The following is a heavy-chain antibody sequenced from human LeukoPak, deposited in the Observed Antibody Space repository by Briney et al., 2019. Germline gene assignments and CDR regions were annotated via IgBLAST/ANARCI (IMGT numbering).Heavy chain of an antibody. J-gene: IGHJ4*02. Sequence: GGSLRLSCAGSGFTFSSYAMHWVRQAPGKGLEWVSAIGTGGGTYYADSVKGRFTISRDNAKNSLYLQMNSLRAEDMALYYCAKGADFWSGYLDYWGQGTLVTVSS. CDR2: IGTGGGT. CDR1: GFTFSSYA. V-gene: IGHV3/OR16-10*01. D-gene: IGHD3-3*01. CDR3: AKGADFWSGYLDY.